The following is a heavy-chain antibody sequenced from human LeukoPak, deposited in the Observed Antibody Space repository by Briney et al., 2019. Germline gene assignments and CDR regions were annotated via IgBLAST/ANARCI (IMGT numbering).Heavy chain of an antibody. V-gene: IGHV3-21*01. Sequence: GGSLRLSCAASGFTFSSYSMNWVRQAPGKGLEGVSSISSSSSYIYYADSVKGRFTISRDSAKNSLYLQINSLRAEDTAVYYCARGAVSSGWYGDDYWGQGTLVTVSS. D-gene: IGHD6-19*01. CDR3: ARGAVSSGWYGDDY. CDR1: GFTFSSYS. J-gene: IGHJ4*02. CDR2: ISSSSSYI.